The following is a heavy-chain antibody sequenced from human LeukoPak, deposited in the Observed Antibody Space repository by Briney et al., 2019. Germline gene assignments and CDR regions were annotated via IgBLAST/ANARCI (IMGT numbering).Heavy chain of an antibody. CDR3: ARDSFDYGGPWDAFDI. CDR1: GGSISSYY. J-gene: IGHJ3*02. D-gene: IGHD4-23*01. CDR2: IYYSGST. V-gene: IGHV4-59*01. Sequence: SETLSLTCTVSGGSISSYYWSWIRQPPGKGLEWIGYIYYSGSTNYNPSLKSRVTISVDTSKNQFPLKLSSVTAADTAVYYCARDSFDYGGPWDAFDIWGQGTMVTVSS.